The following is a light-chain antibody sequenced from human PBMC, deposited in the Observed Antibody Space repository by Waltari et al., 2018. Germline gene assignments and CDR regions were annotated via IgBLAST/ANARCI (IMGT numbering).Light chain of an antibody. CDR3: QQYNRWPPIT. CDR1: QSVSSN. J-gene: IGKJ5*01. CDR2: DAS. V-gene: IGKV3-15*01. Sequence: VVLTQPPATLSVSPGESAIFSCRASQSVSSNLAWYQQKPGQTPRLLIYDASTRASSIPARFRGSGSGTEFTLTINNLQSEDSATYYCQQYNRWPPITFGQGTRLDIK.